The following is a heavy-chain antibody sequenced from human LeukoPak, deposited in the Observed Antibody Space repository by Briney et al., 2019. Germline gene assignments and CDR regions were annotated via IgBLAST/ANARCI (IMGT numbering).Heavy chain of an antibody. CDR2: ISYDGSNK. J-gene: IGHJ4*02. V-gene: IGHV3-30*19. CDR1: GFTFRNYG. D-gene: IGHD4-17*01. CDR3: AGGDDYGDYEPGFDY. Sequence: GGSLRLSCAASGFTFRNYGMHWVRQAPGKGLEWVAVISYDGSNKYYADSVKGRFTISRDNSKNTLYLQMNSLRAEDTAVYYCAGGDDYGDYEPGFDYWGQGTLVTVSS.